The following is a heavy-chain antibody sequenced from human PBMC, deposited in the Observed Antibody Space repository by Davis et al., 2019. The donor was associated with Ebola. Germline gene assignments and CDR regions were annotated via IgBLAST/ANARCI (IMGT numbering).Heavy chain of an antibody. Sequence: PGGSLRLSCSTSGFTFSSFAMSWARQAPGKGLESVATMSGTSSVTFYALSVKGRFTISRDNSRNTLYLQMNSLTADDTAVYYCAKGGAVSSQSSGRGYFDSWGQGTLATVSS. CDR3: AKGGAVSSQSSGRGYFDS. D-gene: IGHD6-13*01. CDR1: GFTFSSFA. CDR2: MSGTSSVT. V-gene: IGHV3-23*01. J-gene: IGHJ4*02.